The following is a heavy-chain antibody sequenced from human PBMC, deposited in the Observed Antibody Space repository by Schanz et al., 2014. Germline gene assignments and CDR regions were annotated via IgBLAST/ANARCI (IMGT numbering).Heavy chain of an antibody. V-gene: IGHV3-NL1*01. CDR2: LSGSGGST. Sequence: QVQLLQFGGGVVQPGRSLRLSCAASGFTFSSYAMHWVRQAPGKGLEWVSALSGSGGSTYYADSVEGRFTISRDNSRNTLYLQMNSLRTEDTAVYYCASPSGYSDYGTYFDFWGQGTLVTVSS. D-gene: IGHD5-12*01. J-gene: IGHJ4*02. CDR3: ASPSGYSDYGTYFDF. CDR1: GFTFSSYA.